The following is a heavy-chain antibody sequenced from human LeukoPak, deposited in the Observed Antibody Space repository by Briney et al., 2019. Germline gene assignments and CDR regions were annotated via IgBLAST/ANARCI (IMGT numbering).Heavy chain of an antibody. CDR3: AREAYCGGDCYSGFDY. CDR2: IYDSGST. J-gene: IGHJ4*02. Sequence: SETLSLTCTVSGGSISSYFWSWIRQPPGKGLEWIGYIYDSGSTNYNPSLKSRVTISVDTSKNRFSLKLSSVTAVDTAVYYCAREAYCGGDCYSGFDYWGQGTLVTVSS. V-gene: IGHV4-59*01. D-gene: IGHD2-21*02. CDR1: GGSISSYF.